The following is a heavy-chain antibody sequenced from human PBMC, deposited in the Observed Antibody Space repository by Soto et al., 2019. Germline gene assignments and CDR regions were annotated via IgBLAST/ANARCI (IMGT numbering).Heavy chain of an antibody. CDR3: ARVKYSSGWRRGDWFDP. CDR2: MNPNSGNT. CDR1: GYTFTSYD. J-gene: IGHJ5*02. D-gene: IGHD6-19*01. Sequence: QVQLVQSGAEVKKPGASVKVSCKASGYTFTSYDINWVRQATGQGLEWMGWMNPNSGNTGYAQKFQGRVTMTRNTSISTAYMELSSLRSEDTAVYYCARVKYSSGWRRGDWFDPWGQGTMVTVSS. V-gene: IGHV1-8*01.